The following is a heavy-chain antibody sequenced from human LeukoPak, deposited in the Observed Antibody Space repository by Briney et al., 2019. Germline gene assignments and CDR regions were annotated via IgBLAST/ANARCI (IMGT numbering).Heavy chain of an antibody. CDR2: ISTSTGDT. CDR1: GYSFILYG. J-gene: IGHJ5*02. Sequence: GASVKVSCKTSGYSFILYGISWVRQAPGQGPEWMGWISTSTGDTKYTQKFQGRVTLTTDTSTSTAYMELSSLRSEDTAVYYCARDNSVRDEAWWFNPWGQGTLVTVSS. CDR3: ARDNSVRDEAWWFNP. V-gene: IGHV1-18*01. D-gene: IGHD5-24*01.